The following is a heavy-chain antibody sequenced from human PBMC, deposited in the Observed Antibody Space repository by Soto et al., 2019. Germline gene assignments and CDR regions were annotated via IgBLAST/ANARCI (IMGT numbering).Heavy chain of an antibody. CDR2: ISYDGSNK. D-gene: IGHD2-2*01. CDR3: ASLGYCSSTSCRKFKPTYGMDV. J-gene: IGHJ6*02. Sequence: PVGSLRLSCAASGFTFSSYAMHWVRQAPGKGLEWVAVISYDGSNKYYADSVKGRFTISRDNSKNTLYLQMNSLRAEDTAVYYCASLGYCSSTSCRKFKPTYGMDVWGQGTTVTVSS. V-gene: IGHV3-30-3*01. CDR1: GFTFSSYA.